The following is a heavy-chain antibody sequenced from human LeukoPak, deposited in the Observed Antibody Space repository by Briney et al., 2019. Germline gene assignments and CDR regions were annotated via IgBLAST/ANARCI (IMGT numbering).Heavy chain of an antibody. CDR1: GGSISGPAYY. CDR2: IHYSGNT. Sequence: PSETLSLTCTVSGGSISGPAYYWGWIRQPPGKGLEWIGSIHYSGNTYYNPSLKSRVTISADTSKNQFSLKLSSVTAADTAVYYCARHVDGYYYYGMDVWGQGTTVTVSS. J-gene: IGHJ6*02. D-gene: IGHD2-21*01. CDR3: ARHVDGYYYYGMDV. V-gene: IGHV4-39*01.